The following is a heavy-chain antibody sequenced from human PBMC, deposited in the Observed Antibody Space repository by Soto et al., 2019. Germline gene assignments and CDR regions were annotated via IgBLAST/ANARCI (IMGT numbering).Heavy chain of an antibody. Sequence: SETLSLTCAVYGGSFSGYYWSWIRQPPGKGLEWIGEINHSGSTNYNPSLKSRVTISVDTSKNQFSLKLSSVTAADTAVYYCARSGLVGATRGWGQGTMVTVSS. CDR1: GGSFSGYY. CDR2: INHSGST. CDR3: ARSGLVGATRG. J-gene: IGHJ3*01. V-gene: IGHV4-34*01. D-gene: IGHD1-26*01.